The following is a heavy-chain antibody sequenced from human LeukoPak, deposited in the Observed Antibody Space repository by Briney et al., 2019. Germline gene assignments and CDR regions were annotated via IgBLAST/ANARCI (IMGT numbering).Heavy chain of an antibody. D-gene: IGHD6-13*01. V-gene: IGHV4-61*02. CDR2: IYTSGST. J-gene: IGHJ4*02. Sequence: PSQTLSFTCTVSGGSISSGSYYWSWIRQPAGKGLEWIGRIYTSGSTNYNPSLKSRVTISVDTSKNQFSLKLSSVTAADTALYYCVREPAMVAAAGLDYWGQGTLVTVSS. CDR3: VREPAMVAAAGLDY. CDR1: GGSISSGSYY.